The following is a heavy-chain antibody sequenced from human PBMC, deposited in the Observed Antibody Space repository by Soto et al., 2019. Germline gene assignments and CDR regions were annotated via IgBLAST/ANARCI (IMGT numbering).Heavy chain of an antibody. CDR1: GGSISTTSYY. V-gene: IGHV4-39*01. CDR2: IYYSGST. D-gene: IGHD3-10*01. CDR3: ARQSEYYYATGRSAPLYGMDV. J-gene: IGHJ6*02. Sequence: QLQLQESGPGLVMPSETLSLTCTVSGGSISTTSYYWGWIRQPPGKGLEWLGNIYYSGSTYYNPSLKSRVTVSVDTTKIHFSLKLSSVTAADTAMYYCARQSEYYYATGRSAPLYGMDVWGQGTTVTVS.